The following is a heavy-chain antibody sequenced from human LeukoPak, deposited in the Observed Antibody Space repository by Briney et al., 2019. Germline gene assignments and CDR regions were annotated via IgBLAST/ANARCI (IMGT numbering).Heavy chain of an antibody. CDR3: VGGYGGDY. J-gene: IGHJ4*02. CDR1: GFTFSSYW. CDR2: INTGGSTT. D-gene: IGHD5-12*01. Sequence: GGSLRLSCAASGFTFSSYWMHWVRQVPGKGLEWDSHINTGGSTTNYADSVKGRFTISRDSAKNTLYLQMNSLRAEDTAVYYCVGGYGGDYWGQGTLVTVSS. V-gene: IGHV3-74*01.